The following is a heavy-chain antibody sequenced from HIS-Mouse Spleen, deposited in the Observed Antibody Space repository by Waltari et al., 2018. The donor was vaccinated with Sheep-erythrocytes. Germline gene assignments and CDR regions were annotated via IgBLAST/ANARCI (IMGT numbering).Heavy chain of an antibody. J-gene: IGHJ2*01. CDR2: IYYSGST. CDR1: GGSISSGGYY. V-gene: IGHV4-31*03. Sequence: QVQLQESGPGLVKPSQTLSLTCTVSGGSISSGGYYWSWIRQHPGKGLEGIGYIYYSGSTYYTPSLKSRVTISVDTSKNQFSLKLSSVTAADTAVYYCARLITMVRGVTWYFDLWGRGTLVTVSS. CDR3: ARLITMVRGVTWYFDL. D-gene: IGHD3-10*01.